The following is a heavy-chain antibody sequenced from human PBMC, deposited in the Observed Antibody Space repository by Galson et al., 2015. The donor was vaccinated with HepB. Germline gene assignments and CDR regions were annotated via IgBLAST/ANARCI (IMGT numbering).Heavy chain of an antibody. CDR1: GFTFSTYW. D-gene: IGHD6-19*01. CDR2: IQEDGSEK. V-gene: IGHV3-7*01. J-gene: IGHJ4*02. Sequence: SLRLSCAASGFTFSTYWMGWVRQAPGKGLEWVANIQEDGSEKYYVDSVKGRFTISRDNAKNSLYLQMNSLRAEDTAVYYCARDQWRIFDYWGQGTLVTVSS. CDR3: ARDQWRIFDY.